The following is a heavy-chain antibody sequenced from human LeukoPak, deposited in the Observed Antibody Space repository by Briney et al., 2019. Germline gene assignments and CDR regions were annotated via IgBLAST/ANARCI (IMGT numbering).Heavy chain of an antibody. CDR3: ARAAYSGSYHSDY. D-gene: IGHD1-26*01. Sequence: SGTLSLTCTVSGGSVNSGSYYWNWIRQPPGKGLEWIGYIYYSGSTNYNPSLKSRVTISVDTSKNQFSLKLSSVTAADTAVYYCARAAYSGSYHSDYWGQGTLVTVSS. CDR2: IYYSGST. V-gene: IGHV4-61*01. CDR1: GGSVNSGSYY. J-gene: IGHJ4*02.